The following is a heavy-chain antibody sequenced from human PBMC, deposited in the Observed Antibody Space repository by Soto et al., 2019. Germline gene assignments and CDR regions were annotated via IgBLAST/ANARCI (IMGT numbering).Heavy chain of an antibody. D-gene: IGHD1-26*01. CDR3: ARVSGSPSYYYYGMDV. CDR2: IYHSGST. V-gene: IGHV4-4*02. J-gene: IGHJ6*02. CDR1: GSSISSSNW. Sequence: LSLTCAVSGSSISSSNWWSWVRQPPGKGLEWIGEIYHSGSTNYNPSLKSRVTISVDKSKNQFSLKLSSVTAADTAVYYCARVSGSPSYYYYGMDVWGQGTTVTVSS.